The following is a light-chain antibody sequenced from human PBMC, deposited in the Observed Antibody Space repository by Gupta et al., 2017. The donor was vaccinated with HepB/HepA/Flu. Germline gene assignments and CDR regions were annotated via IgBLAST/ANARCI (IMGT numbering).Light chain of an antibody. CDR3: QAWDSSTGV. CDR1: KLGDKF. V-gene: IGLV3-1*01. J-gene: IGLJ2*01. Sequence: SFALTQPPSVSVSPGQTATITCSGDKLGDKFAFWYQQQAGQSPVLIIYQDDKRPSGIPERFSGFNSGNTATLTISGTQAVDEADYHCQAWDSSTGVFGGGTKLTVL. CDR2: QDD.